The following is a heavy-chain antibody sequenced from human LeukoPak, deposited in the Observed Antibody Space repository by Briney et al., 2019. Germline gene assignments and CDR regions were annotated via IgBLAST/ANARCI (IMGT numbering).Heavy chain of an antibody. D-gene: IGHD3-22*01. CDR2: IYYSGST. CDR3: ARDPDTYFDY. CDR1: GGSFTSSSYY. V-gene: IGHV4-39*07. J-gene: IGHJ4*02. Sequence: SETLSLTCTVSGGSFTSSSYYWGWIRQSPGKGLEWIGSIYYSGSTYYNPSLKSRVTISVDTSKNQFSLKLSSVTAADTAVYYCARDPDTYFDYWGQGTLVTVSS.